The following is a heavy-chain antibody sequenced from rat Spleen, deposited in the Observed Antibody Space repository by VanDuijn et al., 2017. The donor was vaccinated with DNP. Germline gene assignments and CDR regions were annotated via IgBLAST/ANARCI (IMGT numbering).Heavy chain of an antibody. CDR1: GFTFNDSN. J-gene: IGHJ1*01. Sequence: EVQLVESGGGLVKPGRSLKLSCAASGFTFNDSNMAWVRQTPKKDLEWVASISPSGGSTYYRDSVKGRFTVSRDNAKSTLYLQMDSLRPEDTATYYCARHGSYGYNSYWYFDFWGPGTTVTVSS. D-gene: IGHD1-9*01. V-gene: IGHV5S23*01. CDR2: ISPSGGST. CDR3: ARHGSYGYNSYWYFDF.